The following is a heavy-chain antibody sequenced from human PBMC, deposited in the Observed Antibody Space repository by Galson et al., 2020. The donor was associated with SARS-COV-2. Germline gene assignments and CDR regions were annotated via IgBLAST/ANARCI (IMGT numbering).Heavy chain of an antibody. V-gene: IGHV4-39*01. Sequence: SQTLSLTCSVSGDSISTSNYYWGWVRQPPGKGLEYIGSIHYSGGTYYKSSLRSRVAIFVDTSKNQFSLRLGSVTAADTAVYYCARRVTVAGHPNWFDPWGQGTLVTVSS. D-gene: IGHD6-19*01. CDR2: IHYSGGT. CDR3: ARRVTVAGHPNWFDP. J-gene: IGHJ5*02. CDR1: GDSISTSNYY.